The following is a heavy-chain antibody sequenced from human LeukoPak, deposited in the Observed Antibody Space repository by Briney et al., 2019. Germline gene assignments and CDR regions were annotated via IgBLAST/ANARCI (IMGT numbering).Heavy chain of an antibody. J-gene: IGHJ4*02. CDR1: EFTFRNYG. D-gene: IGHD4-11*01. CDR2: ISYDGNTI. V-gene: IGHV3-30-3*01. CDR3: ARSGGLQKFDY. Sequence: HPGGSLRLSCTASEFTFRNYGLHWVRQAPGKGLQWVAVISYDGNTIHYADSVKGRFIISRDTSKNTLYLQMNSLRAEDTAVYYCARSGGLQKFDYWGQGTLVTVSS.